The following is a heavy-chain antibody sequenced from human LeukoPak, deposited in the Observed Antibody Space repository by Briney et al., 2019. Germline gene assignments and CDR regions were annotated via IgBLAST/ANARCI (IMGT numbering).Heavy chain of an antibody. D-gene: IGHD4-11*01. V-gene: IGHV4-4*07. CDR2: IYTSGST. CDR1: GGSISSYY. J-gene: IGHJ4*02. Sequence: PSETLSLTCTVSGGSISSYYWSWIRQPAGKGLGWIGRIYTSGSTNYNPSLKSRATMSVDTSKNQFSLKLSSVTAADTAVYYCARDLRRDYSLDYWGQGTLVTVSS. CDR3: ARDLRRDYSLDY.